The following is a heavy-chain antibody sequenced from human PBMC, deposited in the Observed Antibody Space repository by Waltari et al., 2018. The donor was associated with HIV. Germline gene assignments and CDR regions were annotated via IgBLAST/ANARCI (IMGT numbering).Heavy chain of an antibody. CDR1: AFTFNNFC. V-gene: IGHV3-30*18. CDR2: ISYDGSSK. J-gene: IGHJ4*02. Sequence: QEQLVASGGGVVQPGRSLRLSCAVSAFTFNNFCLHWVRQAPGKGLEWVASISYDGSSKYYSDSVKGRFTISRDDSKNTVSLQMNSLRAADAALYYCAKEGWELLQFGYYFDSWGQGALVTVSS. CDR3: AKEGWELLQFGYYFDS. D-gene: IGHD3-10*01.